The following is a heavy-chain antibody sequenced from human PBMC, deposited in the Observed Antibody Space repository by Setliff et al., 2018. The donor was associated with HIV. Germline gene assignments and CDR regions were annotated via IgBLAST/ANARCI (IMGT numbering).Heavy chain of an antibody. CDR3: AIGPKKGVDILPPDS. CDR2: INPDSGDT. D-gene: IGHD3-3*01. V-gene: IGHV1-2*06. Sequence: ASVKVSCKASGGTFSSYAISWVRQAPGQGLEWMGRINPDSGDTKYTQKFEGRVTMTSDTSTSASYMELTSLTSDDTAVYYCAIGPKKGVDILPPDSWGQGTLVTVSS. CDR1: GGTFSSYA. J-gene: IGHJ4*02.